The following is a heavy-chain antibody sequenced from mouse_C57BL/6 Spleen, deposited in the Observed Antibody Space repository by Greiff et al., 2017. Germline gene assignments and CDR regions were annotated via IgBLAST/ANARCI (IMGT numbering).Heavy chain of an antibody. CDR2: ISNLAYSI. CDR1: GFTFSDYG. CDR3: ARHLSTGYAMDY. V-gene: IGHV5-15*01. Sequence: EVKVVESGGGLVQPGGSLKLSCAASGFTFSDYGMAWVRQAPRKGPEWVAFISNLAYSIYYADTVTGRFTISRENAKNTLYLEMSSLRSEDTAMYYCARHLSTGYAMDYWGQGTSVTVSS. J-gene: IGHJ4*01. D-gene: IGHD6-5*01.